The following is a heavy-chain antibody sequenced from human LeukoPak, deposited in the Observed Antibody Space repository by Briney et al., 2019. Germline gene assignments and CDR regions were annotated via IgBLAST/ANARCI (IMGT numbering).Heavy chain of an antibody. V-gene: IGHV3-21*06. CDR3: ARAPGGTMVLDY. D-gene: IGHD3-10*01. J-gene: IGHJ4*02. Sequence: GGSLRLSCAASGFTFSDYSMNWVRQAPGKGLEWVSSITSRSSYIYYADSVKGRFTISRDNAKNTLYLQMNSLRAEDTALYYCARAPGGTMVLDYWGQGTLVTVSS. CDR2: ITSRSSYI. CDR1: GFTFSDYS.